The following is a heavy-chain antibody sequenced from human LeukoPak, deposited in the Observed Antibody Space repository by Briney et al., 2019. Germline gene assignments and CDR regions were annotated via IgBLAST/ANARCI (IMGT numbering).Heavy chain of an antibody. D-gene: IGHD3-22*01. Sequence: GGSLRLSCAASGFTFSRYSMNWVRQAPGKGLEWVSFISSDSSPIYYADSVKGRFTVSGDNAENALYLQMNSLRAEDTAVYYCARDQGRTYYYDSSGYYPWFDYWGQGTLVTVSS. CDR3: ARDQGRTYYYDSSGYYPWFDY. CDR1: GFTFSRYS. CDR2: ISSDSSPI. J-gene: IGHJ4*02. V-gene: IGHV3-48*04.